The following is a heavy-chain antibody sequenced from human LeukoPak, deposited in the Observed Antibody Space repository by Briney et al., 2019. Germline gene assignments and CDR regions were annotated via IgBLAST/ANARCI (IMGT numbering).Heavy chain of an antibody. CDR3: TRETRPFCPFAF. V-gene: IGHV4-4*02. J-gene: IGHJ4*02. Sequence: PSETLSLTCGVSGGSIDSTNYWSWLRQAPGRGLEWIGVIAHDGNRNYNSSLRSRVAMSFDRANNYFSLSLTAVTAADTALYYCTRETRPFCPFAFWGQGVLVTVSS. CDR1: GGSIDSTNY. D-gene: IGHD1-7*01. CDR2: IAHDGNR.